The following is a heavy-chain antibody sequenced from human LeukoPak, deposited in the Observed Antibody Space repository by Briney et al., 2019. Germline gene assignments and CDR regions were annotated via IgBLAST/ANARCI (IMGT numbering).Heavy chain of an antibody. CDR3: ANFYGVRYFDY. CDR2: ISGSGGST. V-gene: IGHV3-23*01. J-gene: IGHJ4*02. Sequence: GGSLRLSCAASGFTFSSYAMSWVRQAPGKGLEWVSAISGSGGSTYYADSVKGRFTISRDNSKNTLYLQMDSLRAEDTAVYYCANFYGVRYFDYWGQGTLVTVSS. D-gene: IGHD4-17*01. CDR1: GFTFSSYA.